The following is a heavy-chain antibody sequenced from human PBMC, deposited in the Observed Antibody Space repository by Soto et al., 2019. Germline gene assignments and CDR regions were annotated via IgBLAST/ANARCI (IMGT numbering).Heavy chain of an antibody. CDR1: GFTFSSYG. V-gene: IGHV3-33*01. D-gene: IGHD2-15*01. Sequence: QPGGSLRLSCAASGFTFSSYGMHWVRQAPGKGLEWVAVIWYDGSNKYYADSVKGRFTISRDNSKNTLYLQMNSLRAEDTAVYYCARDCSGGGCAYFDYWGQGTLVTVSS. CDR2: IWYDGSNK. J-gene: IGHJ4*02. CDR3: ARDCSGGGCAYFDY.